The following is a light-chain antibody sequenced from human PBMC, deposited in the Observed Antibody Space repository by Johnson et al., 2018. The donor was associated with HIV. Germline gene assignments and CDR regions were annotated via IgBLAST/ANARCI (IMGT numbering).Light chain of an antibody. V-gene: IGLV1-51*01. CDR3: GTWDSSLSGG. CDR2: DNN. CDR1: SSNIGDNY. Sequence: QSVLTQPPSVSAAPGQKVTISCSGSSSNIGDNYVSWYQQLPGTAPKLLIYDNNKRPSGIPDRFSGSKSGTSATLGITGLQTGDEAEYYCGTWDSSLSGGFGTGTKVTVL. J-gene: IGLJ1*01.